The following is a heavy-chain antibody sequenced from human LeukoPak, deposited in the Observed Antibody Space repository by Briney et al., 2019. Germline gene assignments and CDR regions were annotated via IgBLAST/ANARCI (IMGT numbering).Heavy chain of an antibody. Sequence: GGSLRLSCAASGFTFRTYAMNWVRQAPGKGLEWVAFIRYDGSNKYYADSVKGRFTISRDNSKNTLYLQMNSLRAEDTAVYYCAPRPGPFDPWGQGTLVTVSS. V-gene: IGHV3-30*02. CDR3: APRPGPFDP. J-gene: IGHJ5*02. CDR2: IRYDGSNK. CDR1: GFTFRTYA.